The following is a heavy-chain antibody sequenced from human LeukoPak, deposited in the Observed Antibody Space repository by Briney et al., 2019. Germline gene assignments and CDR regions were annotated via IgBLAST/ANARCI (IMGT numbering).Heavy chain of an antibody. J-gene: IGHJ4*02. CDR1: GFTFSSYG. V-gene: IGHV3-33*01. D-gene: IGHD3-22*01. CDR2: IWYDGSNK. CDR3: ARFAHTLYDSSGYPSWDYFDY. Sequence: GGSLRLSCAASGFTFSSYGMHWVRQAPGKGLEWVAVIWYDGSNKYYADSVKGRFTISRDNSKNTLYLQMNSLRAEDTAVYYCARFAHTLYDSSGYPSWDYFDYWGQGTLVTVSS.